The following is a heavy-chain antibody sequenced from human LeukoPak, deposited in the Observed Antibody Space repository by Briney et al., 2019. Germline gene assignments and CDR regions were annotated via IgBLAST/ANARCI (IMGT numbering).Heavy chain of an antibody. V-gene: IGHV3-7*01. CDR1: GFTFSTYA. CDR2: IKQDGSEK. Sequence: GGSRRLSCAASGFTFSTYAMSWVRQAPGKGLEWVANIKQDGSEKYYVDSVKGRFTISRDNAKNSLYLQMNSLRAEDTAVYYCARVPPYDAFDIWGQGTMVTVSS. J-gene: IGHJ3*02. CDR3: ARVPPYDAFDI.